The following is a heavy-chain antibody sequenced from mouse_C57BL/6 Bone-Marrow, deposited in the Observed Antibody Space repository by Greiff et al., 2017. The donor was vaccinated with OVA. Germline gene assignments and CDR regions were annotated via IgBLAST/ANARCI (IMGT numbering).Heavy chain of an antibody. CDR3: TRGTTVADYYAMDY. D-gene: IGHD1-1*01. V-gene: IGHV5-9-1*02. CDR2: ISSGGDYI. Sequence: VQLKESGEGLVKPGGSLKLSCAASGFTFSSYAMSWVRQTPEKRLEWVAYISSGGDYIYYADTVKGRFTISRDNARNTLYLQMSSLKSEDTAMYYCTRGTTVADYYAMDYWGQGTSVTVSS. J-gene: IGHJ4*01. CDR1: GFTFSSYA.